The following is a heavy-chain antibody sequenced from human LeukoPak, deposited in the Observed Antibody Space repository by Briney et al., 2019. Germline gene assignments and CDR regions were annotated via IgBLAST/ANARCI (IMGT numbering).Heavy chain of an antibody. CDR3: VRDSS. J-gene: IGHJ4*02. CDR2: ISGSGGST. Sequence: ETLSLTCTVSGGSISSYYWSWVRQAPGKGLEWVSAISGSGGSTYYADSVKGRFTISRDNSKNTLYLQMNSLRDEDTAVYYCVRDSSWGQGALVTVSS. CDR1: GGSISSYY. V-gene: IGHV3-23*01.